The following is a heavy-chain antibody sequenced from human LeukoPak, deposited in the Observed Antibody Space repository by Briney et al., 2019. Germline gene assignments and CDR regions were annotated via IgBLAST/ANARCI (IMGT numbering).Heavy chain of an antibody. V-gene: IGHV4-34*01. Sequence: SETLSLTCAVYGGSFSGYYWGWIRQPPGKGXXXXXXXXHSGSTNYNPSLKSRVTISVDTSKNQFSLKLSSVTAADTAVYYCARGPDTAMVTPYYYGMDVWGQGTTVTVSS. CDR2: XXHSGST. D-gene: IGHD5-18*01. J-gene: IGHJ6*02. CDR1: GGSFSGYY. CDR3: ARGPDTAMVTPYYYGMDV.